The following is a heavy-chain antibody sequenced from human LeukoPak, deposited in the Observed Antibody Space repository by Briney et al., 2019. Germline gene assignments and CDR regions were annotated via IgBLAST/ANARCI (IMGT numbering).Heavy chain of an antibody. CDR2: IVNDGTQP. D-gene: IGHD2-8*01. V-gene: IGHV3-33*01. CDR3: ARDDALEDNGLDN. J-gene: IGHJ3*02. Sequence: GLSLRLSCAASGLMFSHHGLHWVRQAPANGRTWAAVIVNDGTQPHYADSVKGRFTISRDNSRNTLFLELNSPRAEDAAVYYCARDDALEDNGLDNWGQGTKVTVSS. CDR1: GLMFSHHG.